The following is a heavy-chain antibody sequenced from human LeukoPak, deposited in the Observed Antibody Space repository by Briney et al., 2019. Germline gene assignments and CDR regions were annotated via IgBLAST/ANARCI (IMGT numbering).Heavy chain of an antibody. J-gene: IGHJ1*01. CDR1: SDSIYSSNYY. Sequence: SETLSLTCTVSSDSIYSSNYYWGWIRQPPGKGLEWIGSIYYSGSTYYNSSLKSRVTISVDTSKNQFSLKLSSVTAADTAVYYCARGRYSGGWYLGFEYFQHWGQGTLVTVSS. CDR2: IYYSGST. CDR3: ARGRYSGGWYLGFEYFQH. V-gene: IGHV4-39*01. D-gene: IGHD6-19*01.